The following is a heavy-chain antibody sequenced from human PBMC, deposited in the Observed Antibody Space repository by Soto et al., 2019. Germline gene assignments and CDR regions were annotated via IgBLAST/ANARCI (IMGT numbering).Heavy chain of an antibody. CDR3: VKWNGYGDY. CDR2: FSGGSGAT. Sequence: VQLLASGGGLVQPGGSLRLSCVVSGFTFTSYGVTWVRQAPGKGLEWVGGFSGGSGATHYRDSVKGRFTISRDYSRRTVYLQMNSLGVDDTAVYYCVKWNGYGDYWGQGTLVSVSS. CDR1: GFTFTSYG. J-gene: IGHJ4*02. V-gene: IGHV3-23*01. D-gene: IGHD1-1*01.